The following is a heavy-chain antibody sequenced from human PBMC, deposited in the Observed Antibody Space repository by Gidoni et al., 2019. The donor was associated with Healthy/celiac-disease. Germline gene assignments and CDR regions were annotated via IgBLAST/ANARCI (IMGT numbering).Heavy chain of an antibody. V-gene: IGHV3-66*01. CDR3: ARSTESYYYDSSGYYPNYYYYGMDV. J-gene: IGHJ6*02. Sequence: EVHMVESGGGLVQPGGSLRLSGAASGFTVSSSYMSWVRLPPGKGLEWVSVIYSGGSTYYADSVKGRFTISRDNSKNTLYLQMNSLRAEDTAVYYCARSTESYYYDSSGYYPNYYYYGMDVWGQGTTVTVSS. D-gene: IGHD3-22*01. CDR2: IYSGGST. CDR1: GFTVSSSY.